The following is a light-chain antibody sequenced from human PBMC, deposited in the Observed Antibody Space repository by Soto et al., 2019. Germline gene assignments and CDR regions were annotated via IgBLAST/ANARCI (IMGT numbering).Light chain of an antibody. CDR2: DVN. J-gene: IGLJ1*01. CDR1: SRDVGAYDY. V-gene: IGLV2-14*01. CDR3: SSYTISSTPLYV. Sequence: QSVLTQPVSVSGSPGQSIAISCTGTSRDVGAYDYVSWYQQHAGKAPKLMIYDVNKRPSGVSNRFSGSKSGNTASLTISGLQAEDEADYYCSSYTISSTPLYVFGTGTKVTVL.